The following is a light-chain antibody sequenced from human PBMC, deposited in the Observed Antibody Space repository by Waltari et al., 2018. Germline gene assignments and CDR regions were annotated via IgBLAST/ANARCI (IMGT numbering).Light chain of an antibody. CDR2: GAS. CDR3: QQYSSSPIT. Sequence: EIVLTQSPATLSLSPGERATLSCRASQSVSSSYLAWYQQKPGQAPSLLIYGASSRATGIPDRFSGSGSGTDFTLTISRLEPEDFAVYYCQQYSSSPITFGQGTRLEIK. V-gene: IGKV3-20*01. CDR1: QSVSSSY. J-gene: IGKJ5*01.